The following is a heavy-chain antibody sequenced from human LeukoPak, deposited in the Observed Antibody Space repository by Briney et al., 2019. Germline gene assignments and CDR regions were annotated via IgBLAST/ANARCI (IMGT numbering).Heavy chain of an antibody. J-gene: IGHJ4*02. CDR2: ISGDSTTI. CDR3: TREVAY. CDR1: GFTFSTYM. V-gene: IGHV3-48*01. Sequence: GGSLRLSCAASGFTFSTYMMNWVRQAPGKGLEWLSYISGDSTTIYYADSVKGRFTISRDNAQNLLYLQMNGLRAEDTAVYYCTREVAYWGRGALVTVSS. D-gene: IGHD5-12*01.